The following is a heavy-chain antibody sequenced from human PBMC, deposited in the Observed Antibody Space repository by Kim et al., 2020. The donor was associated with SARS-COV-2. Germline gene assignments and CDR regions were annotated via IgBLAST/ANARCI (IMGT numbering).Heavy chain of an antibody. J-gene: IGHJ4*02. D-gene: IGHD2-2*01. CDR2: INPNSGGT. CDR1: GYTFTGYY. V-gene: IGHV1-2*02. Sequence: ASVKVSCKASGYTFTGYYMHWVRQAPGQGLEWMGWINPNSGGTNYAQKFQGRVTMTRDTSISTAYMELSRLRSDDTAVYYCARSPGSSTSCLYWGQGTLVTVSS. CDR3: ARSPGSSTSCLY.